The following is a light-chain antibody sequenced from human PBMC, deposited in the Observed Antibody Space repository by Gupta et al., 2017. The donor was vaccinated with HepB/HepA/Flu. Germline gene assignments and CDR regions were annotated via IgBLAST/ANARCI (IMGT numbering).Light chain of an antibody. CDR1: SLRNYY. Sequence: SSELAQDPAVSPALGQSTPITWRGDSLRNYYATWYRQKPGQAPVLVIYGANTRPSGIPDRFSGSRSVTTASLAITGVQAEDEADYHCNSRDSSRSHLVFGTGTKVTVL. J-gene: IGLJ1*01. V-gene: IGLV3-19*01. CDR2: GAN. CDR3: NSRDSSRSHLV.